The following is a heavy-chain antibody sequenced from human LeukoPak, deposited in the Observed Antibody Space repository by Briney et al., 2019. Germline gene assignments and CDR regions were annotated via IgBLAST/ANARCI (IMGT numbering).Heavy chain of an antibody. CDR2: IYYSGST. V-gene: IGHV4-39*01. D-gene: IGHD5-18*01. CDR1: GGSISSISYY. J-gene: IGHJ4*02. Sequence: SETLSLTCTVSGGSISSISYYWGWIRQPPGKGLEWIGSIYYSGSTYYNPSLKSRVTISVDTSKNQFSLKLSSVTAADTAVYYCARLYSYLVYYFDYWGQGTLVTVSS. CDR3: ARLYSYLVYYFDY.